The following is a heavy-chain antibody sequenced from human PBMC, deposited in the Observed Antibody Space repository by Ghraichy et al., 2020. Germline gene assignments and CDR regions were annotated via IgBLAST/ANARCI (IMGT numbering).Heavy chain of an antibody. Sequence: SETLSLTCAVSGGSISSSNWWSWVRQPPGKGLEWIGEIYHSGSTNYNPSLKSRVTISVDKSKNQFSLKLSSVTAADTAVYYCARVYSSGWYSEYFQHWGQGTLVTVSS. CDR1: GGSISSSNW. CDR3: ARVYSSGWYSEYFQH. CDR2: IYHSGST. J-gene: IGHJ1*01. V-gene: IGHV4-4*02. D-gene: IGHD6-19*01.